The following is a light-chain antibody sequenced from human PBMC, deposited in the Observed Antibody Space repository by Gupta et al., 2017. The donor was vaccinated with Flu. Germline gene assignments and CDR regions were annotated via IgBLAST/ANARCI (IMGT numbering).Light chain of an antibody. CDR2: MNN. V-gene: IGLV1-47*01. Sequence: SVLTHPPSASAPPRPRDTISSSGSSSNIGSNYVYWYQQLPAKAPKLLIFMNNQRRSGAPEGFSGSKSGTSATTAISAIRAEEEADDYCYAWEASASGRYVFGSGTKVTVL. CDR1: SSNIGSNY. CDR3: YAWEASASGRYV. J-gene: IGLJ1*01.